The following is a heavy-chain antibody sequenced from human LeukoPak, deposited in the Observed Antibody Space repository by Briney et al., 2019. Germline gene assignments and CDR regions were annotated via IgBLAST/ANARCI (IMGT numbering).Heavy chain of an antibody. J-gene: IGHJ5*02. CDR1: GGSISSYY. Sequence: PSETLSLTCTVSGGSISSYYWSWMRQPPGKGLEGIGYIYYSGSTNYNPSLNSRVTISVDTSKNQFSLKLSSVTAADTAVYYCARVLGYCSSTSCYPYNWFDPWGQGTLVTVSS. V-gene: IGHV4-59*01. CDR2: IYYSGST. CDR3: ARVLGYCSSTSCYPYNWFDP. D-gene: IGHD2-2*01.